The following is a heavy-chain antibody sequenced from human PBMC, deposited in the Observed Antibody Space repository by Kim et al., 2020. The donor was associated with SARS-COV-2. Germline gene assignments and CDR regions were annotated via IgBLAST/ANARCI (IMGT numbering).Heavy chain of an antibody. Sequence: ASVKVSCKASGYTFTSYAMHWVRQAPGQRLEWMGWINAGNGNTKYSQKFQGRVTITRDTSASTAYMELSSLRSEDTAVYYCARDQPCSGGSCGPPNFDYWGQGTLVTVSS. J-gene: IGHJ4*02. CDR2: INAGNGNT. CDR1: GYTFTSYA. CDR3: ARDQPCSGGSCGPPNFDY. V-gene: IGHV1-3*01. D-gene: IGHD2-15*01.